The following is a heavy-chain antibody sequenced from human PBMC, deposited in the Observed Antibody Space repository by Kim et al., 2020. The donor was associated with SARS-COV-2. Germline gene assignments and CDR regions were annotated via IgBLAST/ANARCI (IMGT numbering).Heavy chain of an antibody. Sequence: YYADSVKGRFTISRDTFKNTVYLQMNRLRGEETAMYHCARGLVGGLDSWGQGTPV. D-gene: IGHD1-26*01. CDR3: ARGLVGGLDS. V-gene: IGHV3-21*04. J-gene: IGHJ4*02.